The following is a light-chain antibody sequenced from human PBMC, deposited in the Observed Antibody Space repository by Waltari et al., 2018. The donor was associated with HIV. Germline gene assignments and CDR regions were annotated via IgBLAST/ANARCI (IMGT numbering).Light chain of an antibody. Sequence: QSALTQPPSASGSPGQSVTISCTGTTSDIGGYNYVSWNQQHPGEAPRLIIYDVTKRPSGVPDRFSGSKSGNTASLTVSGLQAEDEAEYYCNSYAGSSKSYVFGTGTKVTVL. V-gene: IGLV2-8*01. CDR1: TSDIGGYNY. CDR2: DVT. J-gene: IGLJ1*01. CDR3: NSYAGSSKSYV.